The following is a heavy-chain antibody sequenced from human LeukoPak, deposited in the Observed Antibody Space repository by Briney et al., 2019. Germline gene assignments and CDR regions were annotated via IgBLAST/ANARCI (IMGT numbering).Heavy chain of an antibody. CDR2: ISWNSGNI. V-gene: IGHV3-9*01. J-gene: IGHJ5*02. CDR3: AKDYDYGGSGWFDP. Sequence: PGGSLRLSCAASGFTFYDYAMHWVRQAPGKGLEWVSGISWNSGNIGYADSVKGRFTISRDNAKNSLYLQMNSLRAEDTALYYCAKDYDYGGSGWFDPWGQGTLVSVSS. D-gene: IGHD4-23*01. CDR1: GFTFYDYA.